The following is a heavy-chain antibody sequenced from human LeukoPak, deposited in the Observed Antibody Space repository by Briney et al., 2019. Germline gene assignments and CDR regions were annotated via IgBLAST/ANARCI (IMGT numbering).Heavy chain of an antibody. J-gene: IGHJ4*02. CDR3: ARGSSHRSWYYFDY. V-gene: IGHV4-30-4*01. CDR2: IYYSGST. CDR1: GGSNSSGDYY. D-gene: IGHD2-15*01. Sequence: NPSETLSLTCTVSGGSNSSGDYYWSWIRQPPGKGLEWIGYIYYSGSTYYNPSLKSRVTISVDTSKNQFSLKLSSVTAADTAVYYCARGSSHRSWYYFDYWGQGTLVTVSS.